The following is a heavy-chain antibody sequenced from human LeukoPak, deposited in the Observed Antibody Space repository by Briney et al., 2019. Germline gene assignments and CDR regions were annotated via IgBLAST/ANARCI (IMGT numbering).Heavy chain of an antibody. CDR1: GFTVSSNY. J-gene: IGHJ2*01. V-gene: IGHV3-53*01. Sequence: PGGSLRLSCAASGFTVSSNYLSWVRQAPEKGLEWVSVIYYNGSTYYADSVRGRFTISRDNSRNTVYLQMNSLRPEDTAAYYCARDSSGKGTWYFDLWGRGTLVTVSS. CDR2: IYYNGST. CDR3: ARDSSGKGTWYFDL. D-gene: IGHD6-25*01.